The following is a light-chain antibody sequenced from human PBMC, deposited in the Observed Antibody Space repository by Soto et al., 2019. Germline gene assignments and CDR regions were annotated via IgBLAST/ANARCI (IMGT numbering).Light chain of an antibody. Sequence: SYELTRPPSVSVAPGKTARITCGGNNIGSKSVHWYQQKPGQAPVLVIYYDSDRPSGIPERFSGSNSGNTATLTISRVEAGDEADYYCQVWDSSSDGVVFGGGTKVTVL. CDR3: QVWDSSSDGVV. V-gene: IGLV3-21*04. CDR2: YDS. J-gene: IGLJ2*01. CDR1: NIGSKS.